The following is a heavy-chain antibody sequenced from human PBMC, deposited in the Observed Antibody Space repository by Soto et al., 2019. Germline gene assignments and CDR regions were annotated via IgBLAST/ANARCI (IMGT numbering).Heavy chain of an antibody. CDR3: ARVNLWQQLVYV. V-gene: IGHV4-30-4*01. D-gene: IGHD6-13*01. CDR2: IYYSGST. CDR1: GGSISSGDYY. Sequence: ASETLSLTCTVSGGSISSGDYYWSWIRQPPGKGLEWIGYIYYSGSTYYNPSLKSRVTISVDTSKNQFSLKLSSVTAADTAVYYCARVNLWQQLVYVWGQGITVTVSS. J-gene: IGHJ6*02.